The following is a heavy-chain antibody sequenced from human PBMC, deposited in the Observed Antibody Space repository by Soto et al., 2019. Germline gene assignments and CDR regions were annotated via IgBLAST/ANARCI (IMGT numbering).Heavy chain of an antibody. CDR2: IKQDGSEK. V-gene: IGHV3-7*04. D-gene: IGHD3-22*01. Sequence: EVQLVESGGGLVQPGGSLRLSCAASGFTFRSHWMSWVRQAPGKGLEWVANIKQDGSEKYYVDSVKGRVTISRDNAKNSLYLQMKSLRAEDTAVYYCARADYYDSSGYYCGNWGQGTLVTVSS. CDR1: GFTFRSHW. CDR3: ARADYYDSSGYYCGN. J-gene: IGHJ4*02.